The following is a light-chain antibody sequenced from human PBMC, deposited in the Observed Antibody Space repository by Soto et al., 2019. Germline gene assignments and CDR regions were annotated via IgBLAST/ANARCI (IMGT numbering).Light chain of an antibody. CDR3: CSYAVGGTLL. CDR1: SSDVGSYNL. J-gene: IGLJ2*01. CDR2: EGG. V-gene: IGLV2-23*01. Sequence: QSALTQPASVSGSPGQSITISCTGTSSDVGSYNLVSWYQQPPGKAPKLMIYEGGKRPSGVSNRFSGSKSGYTASLTISGLQAEDEADYYCCSYAVGGTLLFGGGTQLTVL.